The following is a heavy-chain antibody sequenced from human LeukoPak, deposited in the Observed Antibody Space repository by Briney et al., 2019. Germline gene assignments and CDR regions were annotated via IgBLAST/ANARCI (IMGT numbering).Heavy chain of an antibody. Sequence: ASVKVSCKASGYTFTSYGISWVRQAPGQGLEWMGWISAYNGNTNYAQKLQGRVTMTTDTSTSTAYMELRSLRSDDTAVYYCARDRTPRITVIVVPGGYWGQGTLVTVSS. J-gene: IGHJ4*02. CDR3: ARDRTPRITVIVVPGGY. CDR2: ISAYNGNT. D-gene: IGHD3-22*01. CDR1: GYTFTSYG. V-gene: IGHV1-18*01.